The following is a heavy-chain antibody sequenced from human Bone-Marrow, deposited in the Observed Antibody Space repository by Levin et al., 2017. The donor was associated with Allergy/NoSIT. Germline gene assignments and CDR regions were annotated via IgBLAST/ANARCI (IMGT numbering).Heavy chain of an antibody. J-gene: IGHJ4*02. Sequence: SETLSLTCNVSGGSITSADDWWNWIRQPPGKGLEWIGYIHYSGRTRYSLSLKSRVTISLDSSKNQFSLQLTSVTAADTAVYYCASGTTEYYNSGTYSSWGQGALVTVSS. CDR3: ASGTTEYYNSGTYSS. D-gene: IGHD3-10*01. CDR1: GGSITSADDW. V-gene: IGHV4-30-4*01. CDR2: IHYSGRT.